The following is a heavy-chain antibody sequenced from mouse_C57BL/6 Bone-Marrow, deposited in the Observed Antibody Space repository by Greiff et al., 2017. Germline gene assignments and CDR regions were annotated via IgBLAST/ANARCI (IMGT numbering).Heavy chain of an antibody. CDR3: AREPPYYYCSSYGGDYYAMDY. CDR1: GYTFTSYW. Sequence: QVQLQQPGAELVMPGASVKLSCKASGYTFTSYWMHWVKQRPGQGLEWIGEIDPSDSYTNYNQKFKGKSTLTVDKSSSTAYMQLSSLTSEDSAVYYCAREPPYYYCSSYGGDYYAMDYWGQGTSVTVSS. J-gene: IGHJ4*01. V-gene: IGHV1-69*01. D-gene: IGHD1-1*01. CDR2: IDPSDSYT.